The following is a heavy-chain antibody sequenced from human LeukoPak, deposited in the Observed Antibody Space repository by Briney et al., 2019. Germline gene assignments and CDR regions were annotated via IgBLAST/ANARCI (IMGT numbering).Heavy chain of an antibody. Sequence: SETLSLTCTVSGGSISTYYWSWIRQPPGKGLEWIGYISYSGSTNYNPSLKSRVTISLDTSKNQVSLRLTSVTAADTAVYYCARHFSGAAPGLVWGQGTLVTVSS. CDR3: ARHFSGAAPGLV. J-gene: IGHJ4*02. V-gene: IGHV4-59*08. D-gene: IGHD6-6*01. CDR2: ISYSGST. CDR1: GGSISTYY.